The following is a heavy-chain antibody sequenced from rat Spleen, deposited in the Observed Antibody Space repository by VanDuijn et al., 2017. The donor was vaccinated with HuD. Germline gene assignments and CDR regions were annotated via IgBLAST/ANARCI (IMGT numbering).Heavy chain of an antibody. V-gene: IGHV5-29*01. Sequence: EVQLAESGGGLVQPGGSLKLSCAASGFTFSDYYMAWVCQAPTKGLEWVATIIYDGSSTYYGDSVKGRFTISRDNAKSTLYLQMDSLRSEDTATYYCTRRYYDGYYLDYWGQGVMVTVSS. CDR3: TRRYYDGYYLDY. CDR1: GFTFSDYY. CDR2: IIYDGSST. J-gene: IGHJ2*01. D-gene: IGHD1-12*03.